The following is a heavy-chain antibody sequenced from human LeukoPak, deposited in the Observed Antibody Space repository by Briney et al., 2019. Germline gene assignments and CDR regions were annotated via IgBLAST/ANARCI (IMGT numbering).Heavy chain of an antibody. CDR2: ISAYNGNI. CDR1: GYTFTSYG. CDR3: AREPPGYYYYGMDV. J-gene: IGHJ6*02. V-gene: IGHV1-18*01. Sequence: GASVKVSCKASGYTFTSYGISWVRQAPGQGLEWMGWISAYNGNINYAQKLQGRVTMTTDTSTSTAYTELRSLRSDDTAVYYCAREPPGYYYYGMDVWGQGTTVTVSS.